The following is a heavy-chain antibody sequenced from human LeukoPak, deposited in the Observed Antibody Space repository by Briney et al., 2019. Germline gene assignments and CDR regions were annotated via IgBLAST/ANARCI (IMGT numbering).Heavy chain of an antibody. CDR2: IKQDGSEK. Sequence: PGGSLRFSCAASGFTFSSYWMSWVRQAPGKGLEWVANIKQDGSEKYYVDSVKGRFTISRDNAKNSLYLQMTSLRAEDTDFYYCAKAELGVDTFFDYWGQGTLVTVSS. J-gene: IGHJ4*02. D-gene: IGHD3-3*01. CDR3: AKAELGVDTFFDY. CDR1: GFTFSSYW. V-gene: IGHV3-7*03.